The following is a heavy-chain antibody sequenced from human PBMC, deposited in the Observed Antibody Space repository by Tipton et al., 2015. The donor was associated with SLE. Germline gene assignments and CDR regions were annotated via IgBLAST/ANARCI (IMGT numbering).Heavy chain of an antibody. CDR3: ATVDCGGDCAPAEYFQH. CDR1: GYSISSGYY. V-gene: IGHV4-38-2*01. Sequence: TLSLTCAVSGYSISSGYYWGWIRQPPGKGLEWIGSIYHSGSTYYNPSLKSRVTISVDTSKNQFSLKLSSVTAADTAVYYCATVDCGGDCAPAEYFQHWGQGTLVTVSS. J-gene: IGHJ1*01. CDR2: IYHSGST. D-gene: IGHD2-21*01.